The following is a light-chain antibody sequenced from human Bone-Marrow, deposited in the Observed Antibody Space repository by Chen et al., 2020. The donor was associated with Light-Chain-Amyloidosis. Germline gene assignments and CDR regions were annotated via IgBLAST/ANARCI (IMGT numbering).Light chain of an antibody. V-gene: IGLV3-25*03. Sequence: SYELTQPPSVSVSPGQTARISCHGDGLPKQYAYWYQQTPGQAPVLVIYNDSERPSGIPERFSGSSSGTTVTLTISGVQAEDEADYYCQSADTTDTLYVLFGGGTKLTVL. CDR3: QSADTTDTLYVL. CDR2: NDS. J-gene: IGLJ2*01. CDR1: GLPKQY.